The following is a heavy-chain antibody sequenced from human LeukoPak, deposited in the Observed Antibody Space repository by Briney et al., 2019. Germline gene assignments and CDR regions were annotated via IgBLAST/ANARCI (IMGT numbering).Heavy chain of an antibody. V-gene: IGHV3-74*01. Sequence: PGGSLRLSCAASGFTFSSYWMHWVRQAPGKGLVWVSRINSDGSSTGYADSVKGRFTISRDNAKNTLYLQMNSLRAEDTAVYYCAREGGRFTMVRGVTRLGLDYWGQGTLVTVSS. CDR1: GFTFSSYW. CDR2: INSDGSST. J-gene: IGHJ4*02. CDR3: AREGGRFTMVRGVTRLGLDY. D-gene: IGHD3-10*01.